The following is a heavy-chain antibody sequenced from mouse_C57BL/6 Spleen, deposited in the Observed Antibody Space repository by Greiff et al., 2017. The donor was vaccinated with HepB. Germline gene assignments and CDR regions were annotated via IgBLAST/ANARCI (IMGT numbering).Heavy chain of an antibody. J-gene: IGHJ3*01. V-gene: IGHV2-6*01. Sequence: VQLKESGPGLVAPSQSLSITCTVSGFSLTSYGVDWVRQSPGKGLEWLGVIWGVGSTNYNSALKSRLSISKDNSKSQVFLKMNSLQTDDTAMYYCASGGAQAPFAYWGQGTLVTVSA. CDR2: IWGVGST. CDR3: ASGGAQAPFAY. CDR1: GFSLTSYG. D-gene: IGHD3-2*02.